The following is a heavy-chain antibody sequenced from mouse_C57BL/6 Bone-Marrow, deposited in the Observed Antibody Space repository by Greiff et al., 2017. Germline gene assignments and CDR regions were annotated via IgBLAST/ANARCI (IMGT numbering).Heavy chain of an antibody. V-gene: IGHV1-74*01. CDR3: AIRHYGSSPYYYAMDY. J-gene: IGHJ4*01. CDR1: GYTFTSYW. Sequence: QVQLQQPGAELVKPGASVKVSCKASGYTFTSYWMHWVKQRPGQGLEWIGRIHPSDRDTNYNQKFKGKATLTVDKSSSTAYMQLSSLTSEDAAVYYCAIRHYGSSPYYYAMDYWGQGTSVTVSS. D-gene: IGHD1-1*01. CDR2: IHPSDRDT.